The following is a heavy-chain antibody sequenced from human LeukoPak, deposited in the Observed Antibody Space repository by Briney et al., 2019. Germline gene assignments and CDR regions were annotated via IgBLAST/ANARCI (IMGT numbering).Heavy chain of an antibody. D-gene: IGHD3-10*01. CDR3: AGYGSGSYCKDPFDH. J-gene: IGHJ4*02. CDR1: GFAFNDYA. V-gene: IGHV3-48*01. CDR2: INRDSTTI. Sequence: GGSLRLSCVASGFAFNDYAMNWVRQAPGKGLEWVSHINRDSTTIYYAESVKGRFTISRDNAKNLLYLQVSSLRAEDTAVYYCAGYGSGSYCKDPFDHWGQGTLVTVSS.